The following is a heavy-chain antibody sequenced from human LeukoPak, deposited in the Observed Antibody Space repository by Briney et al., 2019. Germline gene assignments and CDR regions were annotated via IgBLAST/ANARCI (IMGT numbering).Heavy chain of an antibody. CDR1: GYTFTGYY. Sequence: GASVKVSCKASGYTFTGYYMHWVRQAPGQGLEWMGWINPKSGGTNYAQKFQGRVTMTRDTSITTAYMELSSLRSADTALYYCARDIGQGSSWLYDCWGQGTLVTVSS. CDR2: INPKSGGT. D-gene: IGHD6-13*01. CDR3: ARDIGQGSSWLYDC. J-gene: IGHJ4*02. V-gene: IGHV1-2*02.